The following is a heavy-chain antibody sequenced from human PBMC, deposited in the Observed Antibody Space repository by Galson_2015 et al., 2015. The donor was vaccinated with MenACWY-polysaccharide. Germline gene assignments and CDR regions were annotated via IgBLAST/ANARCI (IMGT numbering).Heavy chain of an antibody. CDR1: GFTFSNFW. V-gene: IGHV3-7*01. D-gene: IGHD3-10*01. CDR3: ARERWVRGVFLDQ. J-gene: IGHJ4*02. CDR2: IKQDGSEK. Sequence: SLRLSCAASGFTFSNFWMSWVRQAPGKELEWVASIKQDGSEKYLVDSVKGRFTISRDNAENSLFLHMNSLRAEDTAVYYCARERWVRGVFLDQWGQGTLVTVSS.